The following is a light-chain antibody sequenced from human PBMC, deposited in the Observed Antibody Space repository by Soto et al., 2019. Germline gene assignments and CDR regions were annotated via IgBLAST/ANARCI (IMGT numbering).Light chain of an antibody. CDR2: KAS. J-gene: IGKJ2*01. CDR3: QQYNSYSPYT. CDR1: QSISSW. V-gene: IGKV1-5*03. Sequence: DIQMTQSPSTLSASVGDRVTITCRASQSISSWLAWYQQKPGKAPKLLIYKASSLESGVPSRFSGSGSGTEFTLTICSLQPDDFATYYCQQYNSYSPYTFGQGTKLEIK.